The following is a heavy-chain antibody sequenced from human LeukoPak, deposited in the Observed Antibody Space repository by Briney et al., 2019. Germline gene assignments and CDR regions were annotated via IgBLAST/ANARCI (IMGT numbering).Heavy chain of an antibody. D-gene: IGHD5-18*01. V-gene: IGHV4-59*08. J-gene: IGHJ4*02. CDR1: GGSISSYY. CDR2: IYYSGST. Sequence: SETLSLTCTVSGGSISSYYWSWTRQPPGKGLEWIGYIYYSGSTNYNPSLKSRVTISVDTSKNQFSLKLSSVTAADTAVYYCARLGYSYGYPIDYWGQGTLVTVSS. CDR3: ARLGYSYGYPIDY.